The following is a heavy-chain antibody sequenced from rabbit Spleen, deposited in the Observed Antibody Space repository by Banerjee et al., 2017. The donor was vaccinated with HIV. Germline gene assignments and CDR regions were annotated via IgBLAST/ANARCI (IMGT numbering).Heavy chain of an antibody. D-gene: IGHD7-1*01. J-gene: IGHJ6*01. CDR3: ARDTGTSFSSYGMDL. CDR2: INIVTGKS. V-gene: IGHV1S45*01. CDR1: GFSFSSSYY. Sequence: QEQLVESGGGLVKPGASLTLTCTASGFSFSSSYYMCWVRQAPGKGLEWIACINIVTGKSVYASWAKGRFTISKTSSTTVTLQMTSLTVADTATYFCARDTGTSFSSYGMDLWGPGTLVTVS.